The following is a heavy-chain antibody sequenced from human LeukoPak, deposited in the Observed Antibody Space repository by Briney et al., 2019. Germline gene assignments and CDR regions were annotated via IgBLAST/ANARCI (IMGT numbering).Heavy chain of an antibody. CDR1: GYTFTSYD. D-gene: IGHD6-19*01. Sequence: ASVTVSCKASGYTFTSYDINWVRQATGQGLEWMGWMNPNSGNTGYAQKFQGRVTITRNTSISTAYMELSSLRSEDAAVYYCARGLRQWLGIDYWGQGTLVTVSS. V-gene: IGHV1-8*03. J-gene: IGHJ4*02. CDR3: ARGLRQWLGIDY. CDR2: MNPNSGNT.